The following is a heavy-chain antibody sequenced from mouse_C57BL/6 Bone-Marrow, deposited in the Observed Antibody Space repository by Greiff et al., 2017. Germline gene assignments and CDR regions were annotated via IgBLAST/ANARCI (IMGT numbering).Heavy chain of an antibody. CDR3: ARWGDLLWSY. D-gene: IGHD2-1*01. J-gene: IGHJ3*01. CDR1: GYTFTSYW. Sequence: QVQLQQPGAELVKPGASVKMSCKASGYTFTSYWITWVKQRPGQGLEWIGDICPGSGSNNYNEEFKSKATLTVDTSSSTAYMQLSSLTSEDSAVDYCARWGDLLWSYWGQGTLVTVSA. V-gene: IGHV1-55*01. CDR2: ICPGSGSN.